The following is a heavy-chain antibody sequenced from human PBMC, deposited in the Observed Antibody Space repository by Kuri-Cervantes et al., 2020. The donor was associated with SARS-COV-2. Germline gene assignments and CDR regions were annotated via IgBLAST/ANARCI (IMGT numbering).Heavy chain of an antibody. D-gene: IGHD2-2*01. Sequence: GGSLRLSCAASGSTFSDYYMSWIRQAPGKGLEWVSYISSSGSTIYYADSVKGRFTISRDNAKNSLYLQMNSLRAEDTAVYYCASPIYCSSTSCYLGRSHDAFDIWGQGTMVTVSS. V-gene: IGHV3-11*04. CDR3: ASPIYCSSTSCYLGRSHDAFDI. J-gene: IGHJ3*02. CDR1: GSTFSDYY. CDR2: ISSSGSTI.